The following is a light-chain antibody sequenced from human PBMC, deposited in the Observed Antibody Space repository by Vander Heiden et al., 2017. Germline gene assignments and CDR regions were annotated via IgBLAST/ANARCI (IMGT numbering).Light chain of an antibody. CDR2: AAS. CDR3: QQSYSLPPT. CDR1: QSISSY. J-gene: IGKJ4*01. Sequence: DIQMTQSPSSLSASVGDRVTITCRASQSISSYLNWYQQKPGKAPKLLIYAASSLQSGVPSRCSGSGSGTEFTLTISSLQPEDFVTYFCQQSYSLPPTFGGGTNVEIK. V-gene: IGKV1-39*01.